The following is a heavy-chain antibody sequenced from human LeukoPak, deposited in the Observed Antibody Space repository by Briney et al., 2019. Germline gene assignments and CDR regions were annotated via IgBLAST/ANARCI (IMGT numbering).Heavy chain of an antibody. V-gene: IGHV3-30*04. D-gene: IGHD5-18*01. CDR1: GFTFSAYA. CDR2: ISYDGSHK. Sequence: PGGSLRLSCAVSGFTFSAYAIHSVRQAPGKGLDWVAVISYDGSHKYYADSVQGRFTSSRDNSKNTLYLQMNSLRAGDTAVYYCARSRCGTTYGCDDTFDFWGQGTMVTVSS. CDR3: ARSRCGTTYGCDDTFDF. J-gene: IGHJ3*01.